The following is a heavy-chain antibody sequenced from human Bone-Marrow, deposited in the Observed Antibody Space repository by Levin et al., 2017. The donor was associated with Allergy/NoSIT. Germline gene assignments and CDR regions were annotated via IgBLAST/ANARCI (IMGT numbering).Heavy chain of an antibody. CDR1: GGSISSSNW. Sequence: SETLSLTCAVSGGSISSSNWWSWVRQPPGKGLEWIGEIYHSGSTNYNPSLKSRVTISVDKSKNQFSLKLSSVTAADTAVYYCARARYCSSTSCYDFDPWGQGTLVTVSS. CDR2: IYHSGST. D-gene: IGHD2-2*01. J-gene: IGHJ5*02. V-gene: IGHV4-4*02. CDR3: ARARYCSSTSCYDFDP.